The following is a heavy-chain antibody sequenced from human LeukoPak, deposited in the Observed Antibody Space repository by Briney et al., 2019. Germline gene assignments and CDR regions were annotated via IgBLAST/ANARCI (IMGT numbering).Heavy chain of an antibody. D-gene: IGHD6-13*01. V-gene: IGHV3-48*04. CDR1: GFTFSSYS. CDR2: ISNSGATI. J-gene: IGHJ4*02. Sequence: GGSLRLSCAASGFTFSSYSMNWVRQAPGKGLEWVSYISNSGATIYYADSVKGRFTISRDNAKSSLFLQMNSLRAEDTGVYYRARATFSSSGHSYWGQGTLVTVSS. CDR3: ARATFSSSGHSY.